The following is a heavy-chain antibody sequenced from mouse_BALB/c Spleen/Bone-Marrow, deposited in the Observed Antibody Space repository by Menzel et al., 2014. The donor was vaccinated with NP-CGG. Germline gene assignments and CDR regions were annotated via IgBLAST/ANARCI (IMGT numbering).Heavy chain of an antibody. D-gene: IGHD2-3*01. V-gene: IGHV1-80*01. CDR2: IYPGDGDT. CDR3: ARGRGWYFDY. J-gene: IGHJ2*01. CDR1: GYAFSSYW. Sequence: QVQLQHPGAELVRPGSSVKISCKASGYAFSSYWMNWVKQRPGQGLEWIGQIYPGDGDTNYNGKFKGKATLTADKSSSTAYMQLSGLTSEDSAVYFCARGRGWYFDYWGQGTTLTVSS.